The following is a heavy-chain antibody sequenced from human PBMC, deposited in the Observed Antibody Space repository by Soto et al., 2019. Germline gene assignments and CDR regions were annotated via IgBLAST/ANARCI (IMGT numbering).Heavy chain of an antibody. J-gene: IGHJ6*03. Sequence: PSETLSLTCTVSGGSISSYYWSWIRQPPGKGLEWIGYIYYSGSINYNPSLKSRVTISVDTSKNQFSLKLSSVTAADTAVYYCARQYCSGGSCYSPSGYYYYYMDVWGKGTTVTVSS. V-gene: IGHV4-59*08. CDR1: GGSISSYY. CDR3: ARQYCSGGSCYSPSGYYYYYMDV. D-gene: IGHD2-15*01. CDR2: IYYSGSI.